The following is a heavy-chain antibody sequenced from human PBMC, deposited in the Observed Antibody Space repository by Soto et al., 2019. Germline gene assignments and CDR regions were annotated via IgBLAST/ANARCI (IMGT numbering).Heavy chain of an antibody. J-gene: IGHJ3*02. D-gene: IGHD1-26*01. CDR1: GFSFTTYW. CDR3: ARDSPIVGDTGASDI. Sequence: PGESLKISCKGSGFSFTTYWIAWVRQMPGKGLEWMGIIYPGDSKTTYSPSFQGQVTISADKSISTAYLQWSSLKASDTAMYYCARDSPIVGDTGASDIWGQGTMVTVSS. V-gene: IGHV5-51*01. CDR2: IYPGDSKT.